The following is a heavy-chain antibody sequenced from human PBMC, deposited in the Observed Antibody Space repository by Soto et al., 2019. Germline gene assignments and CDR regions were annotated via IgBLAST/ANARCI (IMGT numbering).Heavy chain of an antibody. D-gene: IGHD3-3*02. CDR2: IYVTGAI. Sequence: SETLSLTCSVSGAALNSGNYYWSWIRQVPGKGVEWIGHIYVTGAIDYNPSLRDLITISQDTSERQFSLNLRLVTAAATAVYYRASLSIGTKDYEWFDRWGQVTLVTVCS. CDR1: GAALNSGNYY. CDR3: ASLSIGTKDYEWFDR. V-gene: IGHV4-31*01. J-gene: IGHJ5*02.